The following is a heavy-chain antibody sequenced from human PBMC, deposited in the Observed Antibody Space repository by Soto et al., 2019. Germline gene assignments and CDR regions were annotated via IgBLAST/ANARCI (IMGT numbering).Heavy chain of an antibody. CDR1: GFTFSSYE. CDR3: ARIGTTGTAPRDY. J-gene: IGHJ4*02. D-gene: IGHD1-1*01. Sequence: GSLRLSCAASGFTFSSYEMNWVRQAPGKGLEWVSYISSSGSTIYYADSVKGRFTISRDNAKNSLYLQMNSLRAEDTAVYYCARIGTTGTAPRDYWGQRTLVTVSS. V-gene: IGHV3-48*03. CDR2: ISSSGSTI.